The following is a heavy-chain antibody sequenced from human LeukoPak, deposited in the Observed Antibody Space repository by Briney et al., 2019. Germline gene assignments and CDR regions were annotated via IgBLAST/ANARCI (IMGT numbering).Heavy chain of an antibody. J-gene: IGHJ4*02. CDR2: IFYSGST. CDR3: ARAEDGYQIDY. D-gene: IGHD5-24*01. Sequence: SETLSLTCTVSGGSISTGSYYWGRIRQPPGKGLEWIGSIFYSGSTYYNPSLKSRVTISVDTSKNQFSLKLSSVTAADTAVYYCARAEDGYQIDYWGQGTLVTVSS. CDR1: GGSISTGSYY. V-gene: IGHV4-39*07.